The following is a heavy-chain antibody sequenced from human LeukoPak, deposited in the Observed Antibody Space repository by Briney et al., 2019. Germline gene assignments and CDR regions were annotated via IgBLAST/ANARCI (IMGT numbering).Heavy chain of an antibody. CDR1: GYTFASYY. V-gene: IGHV1-46*01. Sequence: GASVKVSCKTSGYTFASYYMHWVRQVPGQGLEWMGIINPSGGSTSYAQKFQGRVTMTRDTSTSTVYMELSSLRSEDTAVYYCARAGEGVPAPPRVFDYWGQGTLVTVSS. CDR2: INPSGGST. D-gene: IGHD2-2*01. J-gene: IGHJ4*02. CDR3: ARAGEGVPAPPRVFDY.